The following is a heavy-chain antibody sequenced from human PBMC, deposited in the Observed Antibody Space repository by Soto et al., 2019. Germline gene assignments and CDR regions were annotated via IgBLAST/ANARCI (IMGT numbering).Heavy chain of an antibody. D-gene: IGHD2-15*01. Sequence: PGGSLRLSCAPSGFIFSNYAMSWVRQARGKGLEWVSAISGSGADTYYTESVKGRFTISRDNFKNTLYLQMNSLRAEDTAVYYYAKDTGRGGGSVFDYWGQGTLVTVPQ. CDR2: ISGSGADT. J-gene: IGHJ4*02. CDR1: GFIFSNYA. V-gene: IGHV3-23*01. CDR3: AKDTGRGGGSVFDY.